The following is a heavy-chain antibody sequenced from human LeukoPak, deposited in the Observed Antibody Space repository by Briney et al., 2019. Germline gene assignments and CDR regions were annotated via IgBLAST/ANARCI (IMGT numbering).Heavy chain of an antibody. J-gene: IGHJ6*02. CDR2: INWNSDTK. V-gene: IGHV3-9*01. CDR3: AKDTGGNGAYFYAMDV. D-gene: IGHD4-23*01. Sequence: GRSLRLSCVGSGFAFHNYAMHWVRRPPGKGREWGSAINWNSDTKAYADSVKGRFTISRDRARNSLYLQMDSLRPEDTALYYCAKDTGGNGAYFYAMDVWGQGTSVTVSS. CDR1: GFAFHNYA.